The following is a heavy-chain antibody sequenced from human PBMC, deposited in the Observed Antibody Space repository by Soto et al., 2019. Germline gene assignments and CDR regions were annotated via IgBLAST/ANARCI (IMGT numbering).Heavy chain of an antibody. CDR2: ISAYNGNT. V-gene: IGHV1-18*01. CDR3: ARRALPQCINGVCYKDGFWDY. Sequence: ASVKVSCKASGYTFTSYGISWVRQAPGQGLEWMGWISAYNGNTNYAQKLQGRVTMTTDTSKNEFSLKLTSVTAADTAVYYCARRALPQCINGVCYKDGFWDYWGQGALVTVSS. J-gene: IGHJ4*02. CDR1: GYTFTSYG. D-gene: IGHD2-8*01.